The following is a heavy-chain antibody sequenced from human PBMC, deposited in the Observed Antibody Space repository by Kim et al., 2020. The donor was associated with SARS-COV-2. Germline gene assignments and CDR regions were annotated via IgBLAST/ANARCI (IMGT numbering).Heavy chain of an antibody. Sequence: KSRVTISVDTTKNQFDLKLSSVTAADTAVYYCARVRFSSTIFGVVTRLFDYWGQGTLVTVSS. D-gene: IGHD3-3*01. CDR3: ARVRFSSTIFGVVTRLFDY. V-gene: IGHV4-30-2*05. J-gene: IGHJ4*02.